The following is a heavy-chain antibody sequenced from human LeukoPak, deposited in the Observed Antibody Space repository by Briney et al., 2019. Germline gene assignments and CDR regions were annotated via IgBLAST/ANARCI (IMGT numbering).Heavy chain of an antibody. CDR3: ARDGYGEDYYYMDV. J-gene: IGHJ6*03. CDR2: INRSGGRT. V-gene: IGHV1-46*01. Sequence: ASVKVSCKASGYTFTNYYMHWVRQAPGQGLEWMGIINRSGGRTIYAQKFQGGVTMTRDTSTSTVYMELSSLRSEDTAVYYCARDGYGEDYYYMDVWGKGTTVTISS. D-gene: IGHD4-17*01. CDR1: GYTFTNYY.